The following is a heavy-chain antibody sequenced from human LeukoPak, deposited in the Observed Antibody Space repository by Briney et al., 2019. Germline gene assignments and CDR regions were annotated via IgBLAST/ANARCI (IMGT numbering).Heavy chain of an antibody. Sequence: GGSLRLSCAASGFTFSTCSMKWVRQAPGKALEWVASINHNGNVNYYVDSVKGRFTISRDNAKNSLYLQMSNLRAEDTAVYFCARGGGLDVWGQGATVTVSS. CDR3: ARGGGLDV. V-gene: IGHV3-7*03. CDR2: INHNGNVN. CDR1: GFTFSTCS. J-gene: IGHJ6*02. D-gene: IGHD3-16*01.